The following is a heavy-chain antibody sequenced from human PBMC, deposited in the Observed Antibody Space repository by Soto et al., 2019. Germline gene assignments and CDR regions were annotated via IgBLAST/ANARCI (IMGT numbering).Heavy chain of an antibody. CDR2: ISGSGGSP. CDR3: AIFFFQAEDGIRVTVPVSAFLLNRSSDL. Sequence: GLEWVSAISGSGGSPYYADSGKGRFTISRDNSKNTLYLQMNSLRAEDTAVYYCAIFFFQAEDGIRVTVPVSAFLLNRSSDL. V-gene: IGHV3-23*01. D-gene: IGHD3-16*02. J-gene: IGHJ2*01.